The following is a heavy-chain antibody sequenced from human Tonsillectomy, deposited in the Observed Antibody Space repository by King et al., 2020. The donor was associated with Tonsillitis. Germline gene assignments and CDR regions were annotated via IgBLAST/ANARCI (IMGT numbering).Heavy chain of an antibody. CDR1: GFAFSSYG. V-gene: IGHV3-30*18. J-gene: IGHJ6*02. CDR2: ISFDGNLK. Sequence: VQLVESGGSVVQPGRSLRLSCAASGFAFSSYGMHWVRQAPGKGLEWVAVISFDGNLKYYANSVKDRFTISRDNSKNTVFLQMNSLRPEDAAVYYCAKGHVLVASIYYFGMDVWGQGTTVTVSS. CDR3: AKGHVLVASIYYFGMDV. D-gene: IGHD2-21*01.